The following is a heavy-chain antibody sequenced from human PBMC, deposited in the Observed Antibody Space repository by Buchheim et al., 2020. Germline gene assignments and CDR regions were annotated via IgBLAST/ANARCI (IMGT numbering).Heavy chain of an antibody. V-gene: IGHV3-48*01. D-gene: IGHD6-13*01. CDR2: ITSSGGAI. CDR1: GFTFSSYS. Sequence: EVQLVESGGGSVQPGGSLRLSCAASGFTFSSYSMNWVRQAPGRGLEWLSYITSSGGAIYYVDSVKGRFTISRDSAKNSLYLQMNSLTAEDTAVYYCARRGGPVIASAGSNWYFDLWGRGTL. J-gene: IGHJ2*01. CDR3: ARRGGPVIASAGSNWYFDL.